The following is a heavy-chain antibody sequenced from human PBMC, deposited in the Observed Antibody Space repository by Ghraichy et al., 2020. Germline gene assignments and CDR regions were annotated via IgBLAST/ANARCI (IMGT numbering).Heavy chain of an antibody. Sequence: GGSLRLSCAASGFTFDDYTMHWVRQAPGKGLEWVSLISWDGGSTYYADSVKGRFTISRDNSKNSLYLQMNSLRTEDTALYYCAKSDYDSSGYDYWGQGTLVTVSS. D-gene: IGHD3-22*01. CDR2: ISWDGGST. CDR3: AKSDYDSSGYDY. CDR1: GFTFDDYT. J-gene: IGHJ4*02. V-gene: IGHV3-43*01.